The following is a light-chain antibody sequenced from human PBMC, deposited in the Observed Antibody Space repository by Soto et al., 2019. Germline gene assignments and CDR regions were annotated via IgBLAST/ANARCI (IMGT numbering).Light chain of an antibody. CDR3: QQSYSTPRT. V-gene: IGKV1-39*01. CDR1: QSISSY. J-gene: IGKJ1*01. CDR2: AAS. Sequence: DIQMTQSPSSLSASVGDRVTITCRASQSISSYLNWYQQKPGKAPKLLIYAASSLQSGVPSRFSGSGSGTDFPLNISSLQPEDFATYYCQQSYSTPRTFGQGTKVEIK.